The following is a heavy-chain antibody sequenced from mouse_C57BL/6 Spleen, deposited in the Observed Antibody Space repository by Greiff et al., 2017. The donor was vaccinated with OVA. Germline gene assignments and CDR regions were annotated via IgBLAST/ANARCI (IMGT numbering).Heavy chain of an antibody. Sequence: EVKLQESGPGLVKPSQSLSLTCSVTGYSITSGYYWNWIRQFPGNKLEWMGYISYDGSNNYNPSLKNRISITRDTSKNQCFLKLNSVTTEDTATYYCAREGYYYGSSYDYFDYWGQGTTLTVSS. J-gene: IGHJ2*01. CDR3: AREGYYYGSSYDYFDY. V-gene: IGHV3-6*01. CDR2: ISYDGSN. CDR1: GYSITSGYY. D-gene: IGHD1-1*01.